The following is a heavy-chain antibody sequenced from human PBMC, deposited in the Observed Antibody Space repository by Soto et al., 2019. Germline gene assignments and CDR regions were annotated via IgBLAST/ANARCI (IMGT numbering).Heavy chain of an antibody. D-gene: IGHD1-1*01. V-gene: IGHV3-23*01. CDR3: VKWNGYGDY. CDR2: VSGGRGAT. Sequence: VQLLASGGGLVQPGGSLRLSCVVSGFTFTSYGVTWGRQAPGKGLEWVCGVSGGRGATHYKDSVKGRFTISRDASRSKVYLQMNSLGVDDTAVYYCVKWNGYGDYWGQGTLVSVSS. J-gene: IGHJ4*02. CDR1: GFTFTSYG.